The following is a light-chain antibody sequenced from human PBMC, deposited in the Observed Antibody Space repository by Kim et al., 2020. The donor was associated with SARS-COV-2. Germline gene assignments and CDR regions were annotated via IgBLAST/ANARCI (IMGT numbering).Light chain of an antibody. CDR1: NLETES. J-gene: IGLJ3*02. V-gene: IGLV3-21*02. Sequence: SYELTQPPSVSVAPGQTARITCGGSNLETESVQWYQQKPGQAPVLVIFYDSDRPSGIPERFSGSTSGRTASLTITRVDAGDEAVYYCQVWDTASAQGVFGGGTQLTVL. CDR2: YDS. CDR3: QVWDTASAQGV.